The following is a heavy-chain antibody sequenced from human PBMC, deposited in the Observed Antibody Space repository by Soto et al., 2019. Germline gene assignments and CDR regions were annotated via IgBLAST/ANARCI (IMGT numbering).Heavy chain of an antibody. D-gene: IGHD6-19*01. CDR3: AKDQGQWLAYDY. V-gene: IGHV3-23*01. Sequence: GWSLRLSCAASVFTFSSYAMSWFRQAPGKGLEWVSAISGSGGSTYYADSVKGRFTISRDNSKNTLYLQMNSLRAEDAAVYYCAKDQGQWLAYDYWGQGTLVTVSS. J-gene: IGHJ4*02. CDR2: ISGSGGST. CDR1: VFTFSSYA.